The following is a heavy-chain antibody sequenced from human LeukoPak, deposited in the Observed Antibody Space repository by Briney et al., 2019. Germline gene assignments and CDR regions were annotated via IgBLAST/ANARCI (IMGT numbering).Heavy chain of an antibody. CDR3: ARARLLWFGESINWFDP. CDR1: GGSISSYY. Sequence: ASETLSLTCTVSGGSISSYYWSWMRQPPGKGLEWIGYIYYSGSTNYNPSLKSRVTISVDTSKNQFSLKLSSVTAADTAVYYCARARLLWFGESINWFDPWGQGTLVTVSS. J-gene: IGHJ5*02. V-gene: IGHV4-59*08. CDR2: IYYSGST. D-gene: IGHD3-10*01.